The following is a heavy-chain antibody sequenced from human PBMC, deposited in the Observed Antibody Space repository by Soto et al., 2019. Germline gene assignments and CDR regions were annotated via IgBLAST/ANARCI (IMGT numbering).Heavy chain of an antibody. D-gene: IGHD4-17*01. CDR3: ARDPTRDGDYPPDAFDI. J-gene: IGHJ3*02. Sequence: QVQLVQSGAEVKKPGASVKVSCKASGYTFTSYGISWVRQAPGQGLEWMGWISAYNGNTNYAQKLQGRVTMTTDTSASTAYMELMSLRSDDTAVYYCARDPTRDGDYPPDAFDIWGQGTMVTVSS. CDR2: ISAYNGNT. V-gene: IGHV1-18*01. CDR1: GYTFTSYG.